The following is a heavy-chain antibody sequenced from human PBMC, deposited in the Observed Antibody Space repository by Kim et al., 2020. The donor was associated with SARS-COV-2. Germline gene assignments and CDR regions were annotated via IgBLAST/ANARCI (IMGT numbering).Heavy chain of an antibody. CDR1: GFTFSGSA. D-gene: IGHD3-10*01. CDR2: IRSKANSYAT. J-gene: IGHJ4*02. Sequence: GGSLRLSCAASGFTFSGSAMHWVRQASGKGLEWVGRIRSKANSYATAYAASVKGRFTISRDDSKNTAYLQMNSLKTEDTAVYYCTTYGSGAGTDYWGQGTLVTVSS. CDR3: TTYGSGAGTDY. V-gene: IGHV3-73*01.